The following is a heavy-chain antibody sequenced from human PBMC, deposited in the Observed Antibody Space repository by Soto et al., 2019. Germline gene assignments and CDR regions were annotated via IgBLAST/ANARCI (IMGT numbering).Heavy chain of an antibody. J-gene: IGHJ6*02. Sequence: QVQLQESGPGLVKPSETLSLTCAVSGVSISDYYWSWIRQPPGKGLEWVGYIHYSGSTKYNPSLKSRLTPSVDTSKKQFSLMLSSVTAADTDVYCCARVNLPWNYAFYYYGLEVWGHGTTVTGSS. CDR1: GVSISDYY. CDR3: ARVNLPWNYAFYYYGLEV. CDR2: IHYSGST. D-gene: IGHD1-7*01. V-gene: IGHV4-59*01.